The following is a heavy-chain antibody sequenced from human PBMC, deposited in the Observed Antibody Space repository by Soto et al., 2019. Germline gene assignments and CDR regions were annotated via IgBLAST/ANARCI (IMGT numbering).Heavy chain of an antibody. J-gene: IGHJ5*02. CDR3: ARHRAPNWFDP. Sequence: QLQLQESGPGLVKPSETLSLTCIVSGGSISSSSYYWGWIRQPPGKGLEWIGSIYYSGSTYYNPSLKSRVTISVDTSKNQFTLKQTSVSAADTAVYYCARHRAPNWFDPWGQGTLVTVSS. V-gene: IGHV4-39*01. CDR1: GGSISSSSYY. CDR2: IYYSGST.